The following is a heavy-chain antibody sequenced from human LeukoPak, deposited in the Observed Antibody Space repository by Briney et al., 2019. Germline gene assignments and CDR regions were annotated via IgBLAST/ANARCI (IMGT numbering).Heavy chain of an antibody. CDR1: GFTFSSYE. D-gene: IGHD3-22*01. V-gene: IGHV3-48*01. Sequence: GGSLRLSCAASGFTFSSYEMNWVRQAPGKGLEWVSHISSSSSTIYYADSVKGRFTISRDNAKNSLYLQMNSLRAEDTAVYYCARDLYYYDSSGYYGSDYWGQGTLVTVSS. CDR3: ARDLYYYDSSGYYGSDY. J-gene: IGHJ4*02. CDR2: ISSSSSTI.